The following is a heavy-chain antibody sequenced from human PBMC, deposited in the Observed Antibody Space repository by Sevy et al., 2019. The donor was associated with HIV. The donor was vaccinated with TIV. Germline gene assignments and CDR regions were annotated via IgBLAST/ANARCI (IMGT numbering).Heavy chain of an antibody. V-gene: IGHV1-69*10. CDR1: GGTFSSYA. CDR3: AAGRPHDAFDI. D-gene: IGHD3-10*01. J-gene: IGHJ3*02. Sequence: ASVKVSCKASGGTFSSYAISWVRQAPGQGLEWMGGIIPILGIANYAQKFQGRVKITADKSTSTAYMELSSLRSEDTAVYYCAAGRPHDAFDIWGQGTMVTVSS. CDR2: IIPILGIA.